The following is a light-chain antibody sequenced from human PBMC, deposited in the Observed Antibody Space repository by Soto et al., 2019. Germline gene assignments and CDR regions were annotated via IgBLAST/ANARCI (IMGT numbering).Light chain of an antibody. Sequence: DIQLTQSPSFLSASVGDRVTITCRASQGISSYLAWYQQKPGKAPKLLIYAASALQSGVASRFSGSGSGTEFTLTISSLQPEDFATYYCQQLNSYPHTFGGGTKVEI. CDR1: QGISSY. CDR2: AAS. CDR3: QQLNSYPHT. V-gene: IGKV1-9*01. J-gene: IGKJ4*01.